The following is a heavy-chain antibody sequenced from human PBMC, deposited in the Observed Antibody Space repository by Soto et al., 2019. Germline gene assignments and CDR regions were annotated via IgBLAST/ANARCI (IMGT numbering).Heavy chain of an antibody. D-gene: IGHD3-16*01. Sequence: QVQLQQCGAGLLKPSETLSLTCAVYGGSFSGYYWSWIRQPPGTGLEWIVEINHSGRTNYNPSLKRRVTISVDTSKNQFALRLSAVTGSDTAVDYCARVMLRQTQFDYWGEGTLVTVSS. CDR2: INHSGRT. CDR1: GGSFSGYY. CDR3: ARVMLRQTQFDY. J-gene: IGHJ4*02. V-gene: IGHV4-34*01.